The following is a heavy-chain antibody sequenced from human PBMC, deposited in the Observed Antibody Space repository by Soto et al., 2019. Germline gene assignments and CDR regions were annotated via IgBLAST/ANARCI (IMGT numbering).Heavy chain of an antibody. CDR3: ARPDTDSSGYHRWFNP. CDR2: INAGNGNT. V-gene: IGHV1-3*01. CDR1: GYTFTSYA. J-gene: IGHJ5*02. D-gene: IGHD3-22*01. Sequence: ASVKVSCKASGYTFTSYAMHWVRQAPGQRLEWMGWINAGNGNTKYSQKFQGRVTITRDTSASTAYMELSSLRSEDTAVYYCARPDTDSSGYHRWFNPWGQGTLGTVSS.